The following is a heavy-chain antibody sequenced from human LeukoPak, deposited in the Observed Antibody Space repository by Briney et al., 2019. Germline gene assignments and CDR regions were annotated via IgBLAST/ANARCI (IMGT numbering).Heavy chain of an antibody. CDR2: ISSSCSYI. CDR1: GFTFSSYS. D-gene: IGHD3-3*01. Sequence: GGSLRLSCAASGFTFSSYSMNWVRQAPGRGVVWVSSISSSCSYIYYADSVKGRFTISRDNAKNSLYLQMNSLRAEDTAVYYCARDVEGAYYDFWRGSLPEGYWGQGTLVTVSS. V-gene: IGHV3-21*01. J-gene: IGHJ4*02. CDR3: ARDVEGAYYDFWRGSLPEGY.